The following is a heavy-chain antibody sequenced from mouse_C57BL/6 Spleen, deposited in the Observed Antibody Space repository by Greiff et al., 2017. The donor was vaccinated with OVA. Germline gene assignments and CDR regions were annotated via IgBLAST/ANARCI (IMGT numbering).Heavy chain of an antibody. CDR3: ARGYGSSYLYYFDY. V-gene: IGHV1-81*01. J-gene: IGHJ2*01. CDR2: IYPRSGNT. CDR1: GYTFTSYG. Sequence: QVQLQQSGAELARPGASVKLSCKASGYTFTSYGISWVKQRTGQGLEWIGEIYPRSGNTYYNEKFKGKATLTADKSSSTAYMELRSLTSEDSAVYFCARGYGSSYLYYFDYWGQGTTLTVSS. D-gene: IGHD1-1*01.